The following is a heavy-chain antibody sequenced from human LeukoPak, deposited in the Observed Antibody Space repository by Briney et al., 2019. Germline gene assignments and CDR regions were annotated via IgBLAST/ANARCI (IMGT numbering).Heavy chain of an antibody. D-gene: IGHD3-9*01. CDR1: GAPFRDSLSY. V-gene: IGHV4-39*01. CDR3: ARLTKGRYFDYIFAF. Sequence: SENLTPTCTLLGAPFRDSLSYWGWVPQPPGKGLEWGANVYYTGSTYYNPSLKSRVTMSVDTSKNQFSLKMTSVTAADTAIYYCARLTKGRYFDYIFAFWGQGILVTVSS. CDR2: VYYTGST. J-gene: IGHJ4*02.